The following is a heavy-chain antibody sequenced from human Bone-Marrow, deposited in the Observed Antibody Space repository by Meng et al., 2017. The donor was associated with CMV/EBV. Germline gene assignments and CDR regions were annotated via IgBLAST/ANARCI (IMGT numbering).Heavy chain of an antibody. J-gene: IGHJ4*02. CDR1: YPLTGYY. CDR3: AREYCSTTSCYPYFDF. D-gene: IGHD2-2*01. CDR2: INPNSGGT. V-gene: IGHV1-2*02. Sequence: YPLTGYYMHWVRQAPGQGLEWMEWINPNSGGTNYAQKFQGRVTMTRDTSISAAYMELSRLRSDDTAVYYCAREYCSTTSCYPYFDFWAQGTLVTVSS.